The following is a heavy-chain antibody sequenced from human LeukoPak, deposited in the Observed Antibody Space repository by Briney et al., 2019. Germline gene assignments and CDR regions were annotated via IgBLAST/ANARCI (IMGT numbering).Heavy chain of an antibody. CDR2: IYTSGST. J-gene: IGHJ4*02. CDR1: GGSISSGSYY. V-gene: IGHV4-61*02. D-gene: IGHD1-26*01. Sequence: SQTLSLTCTVSGGSISSGSYYWSWIRQPAGTGLEWIGRIYTSGSTNYNPSLKSRVTISVDTSKNQFSLKLSSVTAADTAVYYCARGTVGSRGFDYWGQGTLVTVSS. CDR3: ARGTVGSRGFDY.